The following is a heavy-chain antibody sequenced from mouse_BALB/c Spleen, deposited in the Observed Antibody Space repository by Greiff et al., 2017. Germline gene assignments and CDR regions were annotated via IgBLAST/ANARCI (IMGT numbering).Heavy chain of an antibody. J-gene: IGHJ3*01. CDR2: IWAGGST. CDR1: GFSLTSYG. D-gene: IGHD2-3*01. V-gene: IGHV2-9*02. Sequence: VKLVESGPGLVAPSQSLSITCTVSGFSLTSYGVHWVRQPPGKGLEWLGVIWAGGSTNYNSALMSRLSISKDNSKSQVFLKMNSLQTDDTAMYYCARDVYDGYPAWFAYWGQGTLVTVSA. CDR3: ARDVYDGYPAWFAY.